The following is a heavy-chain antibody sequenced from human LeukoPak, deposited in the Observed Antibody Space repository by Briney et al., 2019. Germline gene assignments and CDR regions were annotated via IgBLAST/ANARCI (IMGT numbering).Heavy chain of an antibody. CDR2: IYSGGTT. CDR3: ARARSSIAAYDY. D-gene: IGHD6-6*01. Sequence: GGSLRLSCAASGFTVSSSYMSWVRQAPGKGLEWVPVIYSGGTTYYADSVKGRFTISRDNSKNTLYLQMNSLRAEDTAVYYCARARSSIAAYDYWGQGTLVTVSS. CDR1: GFTVSSSY. V-gene: IGHV3-53*01. J-gene: IGHJ4*02.